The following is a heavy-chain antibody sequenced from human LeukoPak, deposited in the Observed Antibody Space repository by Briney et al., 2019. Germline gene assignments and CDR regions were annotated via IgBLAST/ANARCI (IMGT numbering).Heavy chain of an antibody. Sequence: SVKVSCKASGGTFSSYAISWVRQAPGQGLEWMGGIIPIFGTANYAQKFQGRVTITADESTSTAYMELSSLRSEDTAVYYCARDSTSAYCGGDCPFYLGSSMDVWGQGTTDTVSS. V-gene: IGHV1-69*13. CDR1: GGTFSSYA. D-gene: IGHD2-21*02. CDR2: IIPIFGTA. J-gene: IGHJ6*02. CDR3: ARDSTSAYCGGDCPFYLGSSMDV.